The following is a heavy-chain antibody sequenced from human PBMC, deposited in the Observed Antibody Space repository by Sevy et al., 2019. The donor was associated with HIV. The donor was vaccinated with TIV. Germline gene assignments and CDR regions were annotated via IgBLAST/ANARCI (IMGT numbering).Heavy chain of an antibody. Sequence: ASVKVSCKASGGTFSSFALSWVRQAPGQGLEWMGGIIPIFGTTKYAQKFQGRVTIIADESTSTAYRELSSLGSEDTAVYYCARPSYGSGRGYQNYFYYYGMDDWGPGTTVTVSS. CDR3: ARPSYGSGRGYQNYFYYYGMDD. CDR2: IIPIFGTT. J-gene: IGHJ6*02. V-gene: IGHV1-69*13. D-gene: IGHD3-10*01. CDR1: GGTFSSFA.